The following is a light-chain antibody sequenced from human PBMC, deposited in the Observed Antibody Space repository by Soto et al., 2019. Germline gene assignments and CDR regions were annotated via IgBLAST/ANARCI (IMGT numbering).Light chain of an antibody. CDR1: SSDVGSYNV. Sequence: QSVLSQPASVSGSPGQSITISCTGTSSDVGSYNVVSWYQQHPGKAPKVIIYESSKRPSGVSNRFSGSKSGNTASLTISGIQTEDEADYCCCSYAGSTTWVFGGGTKVTVL. J-gene: IGLJ3*02. CDR3: CSYAGSTTWV. V-gene: IGLV2-23*01. CDR2: ESS.